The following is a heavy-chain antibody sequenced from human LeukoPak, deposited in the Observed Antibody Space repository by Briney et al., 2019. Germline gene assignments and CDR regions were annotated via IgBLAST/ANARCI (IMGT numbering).Heavy chain of an antibody. CDR3: ARENQLLPARYFDY. V-gene: IGHV4-30-2*01. J-gene: IGHJ4*02. D-gene: IGHD2-2*01. CDR2: IYHSGST. Sequence: SSETLSLTCTVSGGSISSGGYYWSWIRQPPGKGLEWIGYIYHSGSTYYNPSXKSRVTISVDRSKNQFSLKLSSVTAADTAVYYCARENQLLPARYFDYWGQGTLVTVSS. CDR1: GGSISSGGYY.